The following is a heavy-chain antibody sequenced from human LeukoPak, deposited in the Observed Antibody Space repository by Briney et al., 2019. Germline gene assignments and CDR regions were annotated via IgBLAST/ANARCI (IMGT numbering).Heavy chain of an antibody. D-gene: IGHD7-27*01. CDR1: GFFFSTSG. Sequence: GGSLSLSCAPSGFFFSTSGMHCVPQAPRKALEWVAYIRSDGGDKSYTDSVKGRFSISRDNSNSTLFLQMSSLKAEDAALYFCAKDPNWGTTAVSYLVPWGQGALVIVSS. CDR3: AKDPNWGTTAVSYLVP. V-gene: IGHV3-30*02. CDR2: IRSDGGDK. J-gene: IGHJ5*02.